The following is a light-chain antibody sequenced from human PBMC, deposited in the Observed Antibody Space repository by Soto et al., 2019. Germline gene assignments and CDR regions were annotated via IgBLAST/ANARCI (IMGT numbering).Light chain of an antibody. Sequence: QSVLTQPASVSGSPGQSITISCTGTSSDVGSYNYVSWYQQHPGKAPKLMIYYVSNRPSAVSNRFSGSKSGNTASLTISGLQADDEGDYSCSSYTSSSTRVFGGGTKVTVL. CDR3: SSYTSSSTRV. V-gene: IGLV2-14*01. CDR2: YVS. J-gene: IGLJ2*01. CDR1: SSDVGSYNY.